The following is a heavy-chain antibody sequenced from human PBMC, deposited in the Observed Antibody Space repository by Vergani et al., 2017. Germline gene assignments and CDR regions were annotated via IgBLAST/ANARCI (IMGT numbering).Heavy chain of an antibody. CDR2: ISGSGGST. CDR1: GFTFNHYA. CDR3: AKDSVMATIGEGNY. Sequence: EVQLLESGGDLVQPGGSLRLSCAASGFTFNHYAMNWVRQAPGKGLEWVSGISGSGGSTYYAGSVKGRFTISRDSSKNTLYLQMNSLRAEDTAVYYCAKDSVMATIGEGNYWGQGTLVTVSS. J-gene: IGHJ4*02. V-gene: IGHV3-23*01. D-gene: IGHD5-24*01.